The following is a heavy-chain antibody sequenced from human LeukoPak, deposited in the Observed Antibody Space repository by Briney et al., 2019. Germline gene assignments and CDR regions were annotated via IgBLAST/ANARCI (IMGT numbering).Heavy chain of an antibody. D-gene: IGHD1-26*01. CDR2: IYYSGST. CDR1: GGSISSYY. V-gene: IGHV4-59*01. Sequence: PSETLSLTCTVSGGSISSYYWSWIRQPPGKGLEWIGYIYYSGSTNYNPSPKRRVTISVDTSKNQFSLKLSSVTAADTAVYYCARDTESGSYSYWGQGTLVTVSS. J-gene: IGHJ4*02. CDR3: ARDTESGSYSY.